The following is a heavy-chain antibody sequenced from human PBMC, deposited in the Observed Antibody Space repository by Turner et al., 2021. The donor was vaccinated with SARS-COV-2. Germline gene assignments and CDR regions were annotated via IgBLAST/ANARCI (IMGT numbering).Heavy chain of an antibody. J-gene: IGHJ4*02. CDR3: ARLYHHDTGGGDF. D-gene: IGHD2-8*02. V-gene: IGHV4-39*01. Sequence: QVPLQESGPGLVKPSGTLSLSCTVSGASITSTHFFWGWICQSSGKGLGWMGAFSYSGSTFYNPSFKGRVTMSADPAKRQFFLRLTSVTAADTAVYYCARLYHHDTGGGDFWGQGTQVTVSS. CDR1: GASITSTHFF. CDR2: FSYSGST.